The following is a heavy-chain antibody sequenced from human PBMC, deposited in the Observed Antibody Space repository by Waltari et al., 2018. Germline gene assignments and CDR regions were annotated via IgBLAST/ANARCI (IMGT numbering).Heavy chain of an antibody. CDR2: ISYSGAS. Sequence: QVHLQESGPGLVKPSETLSLSCFVPGYSIRRGFFWGWLRQAPGKGLEWIATISYSGASHYSPSLKSRVTIAADASKNLFSLKLTSVTAADTAMYYCARDGGNVVPLWGLGTAVTVSS. V-gene: IGHV4-38-2*02. CDR3: ARDGGNVVPL. CDR1: GYSIRRGFF. D-gene: IGHD2-15*01. J-gene: IGHJ6*02.